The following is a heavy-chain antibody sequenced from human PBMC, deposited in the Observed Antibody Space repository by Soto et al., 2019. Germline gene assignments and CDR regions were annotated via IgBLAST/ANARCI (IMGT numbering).Heavy chain of an antibody. J-gene: IGHJ4*02. CDR3: ARDDCSGGSCYSVY. CDR2: IYYSGST. D-gene: IGHD2-15*01. V-gene: IGHV4-31*03. Sequence: QVQLQESGPGLVKPSQTLSLTCTVSGGSISSGGYYWSWIRQHPGKGLEWIGYIYYSGSTYYNPSLKSRVTISVDTSKNQFALKLSSVTAADTAVYYCARDDCSGGSCYSVYWGQGTLVTVSS. CDR1: GGSISSGGYY.